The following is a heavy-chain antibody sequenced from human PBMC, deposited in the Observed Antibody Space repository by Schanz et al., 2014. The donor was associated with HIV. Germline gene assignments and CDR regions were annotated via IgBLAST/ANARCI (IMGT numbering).Heavy chain of an antibody. CDR1: GFTFSSHW. J-gene: IGHJ6*02. D-gene: IGHD3-10*01. V-gene: IGHV3-23*01. CDR3: AKIRGTRGAYDGMDV. CDR2: IGGSRGGT. Sequence: EVQLLDSGGGLVKPGRSLRLSCAASGFTFSSHWMHWVRQAPGKGLVWVSGIGGSRGGTYYADSVKGRFTISRDNSKNTMFLQMNSLRVEDTAIYYCAKIRGTRGAYDGMDVWGQGTTVTVSS.